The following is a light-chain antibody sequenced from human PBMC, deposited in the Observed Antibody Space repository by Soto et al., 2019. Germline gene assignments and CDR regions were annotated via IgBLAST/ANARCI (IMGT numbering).Light chain of an antibody. CDR3: QQSYSTPPT. CDR1: QSIGRN. Sequence: DIQMTQSPASLSASVGDRVTVTCRASQSIGRNLNWYQQKPGKAPKLLIYTSSNLQSGVPSRFSGSGSGTDLILTIRSLQPEDFASYYCQQSYSTPPTFGQGTKVDIK. J-gene: IGKJ1*01. V-gene: IGKV1-39*01. CDR2: TSS.